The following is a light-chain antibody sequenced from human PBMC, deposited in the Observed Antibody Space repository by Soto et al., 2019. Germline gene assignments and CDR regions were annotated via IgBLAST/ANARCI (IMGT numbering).Light chain of an antibody. CDR3: QQRSNWPLT. CDR1: QSVSSS. Sequence: EIVLTQSPATLSLSPGERATLSCRASQSVSSSLAWYQQKPGQAPRLLIYDASNRATGIPARFSGSGSGTDFILTITSLEPEDFAVYYCQQRSNWPLTFGGGTKVEIK. CDR2: DAS. V-gene: IGKV3-11*01. J-gene: IGKJ4*01.